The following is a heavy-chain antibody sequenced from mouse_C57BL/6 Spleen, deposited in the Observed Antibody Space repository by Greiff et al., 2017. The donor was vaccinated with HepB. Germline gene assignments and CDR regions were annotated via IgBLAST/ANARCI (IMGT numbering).Heavy chain of an antibody. D-gene: IGHD2-3*01. CDR1: GFTFSDYY. J-gene: IGHJ4*01. V-gene: IGHV5-12*01. CDR2: ISNGGGST. Sequence: EVKVEESGGGLVQPGGSLKLSCAASGFTFSDYYMYWVRQTPEKRLEWVAYISNGGGSTYYPDTVKGRFTISRDNAKNTLYLQMSRLKSEDTAMYYCARRDGYPYAMDYWGQGTSVTVSS. CDR3: ARRDGYPYAMDY.